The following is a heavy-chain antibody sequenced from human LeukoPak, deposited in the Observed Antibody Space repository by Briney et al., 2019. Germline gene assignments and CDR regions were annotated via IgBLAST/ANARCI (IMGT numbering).Heavy chain of an antibody. V-gene: IGHV3-30*02. CDR2: IHYDGSNK. J-gene: IGHJ6*03. Sequence: GGSLRLSCAASGFTFTTYGMHWVRQAPGKGLDWVAFIHYDGSNKYYADSVKGRFTISRDDSKNTLYLQMNSLRAEDTAVYYCAKAASKRTDYGDYAFYYYMDVWGKGTTVTISS. CDR3: AKAASKRTDYGDYAFYYYMDV. CDR1: GFTFTTYG. D-gene: IGHD4-17*01.